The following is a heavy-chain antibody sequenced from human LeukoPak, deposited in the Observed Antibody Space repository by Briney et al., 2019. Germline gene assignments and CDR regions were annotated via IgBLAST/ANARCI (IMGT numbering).Heavy chain of an antibody. V-gene: IGHV3-74*01. CDR2: IKSDGSST. J-gene: IGHJ4*02. CDR1: GFTFSTSW. CDR3: ARDLSPGYSSGWYGVY. Sequence: PGGSLRLSCAASGFTFSTSWMYWVRHAPGKGRVWVSRIKSDGSSTSYADSVKGRFTISRDNAKNSLYLQMNSLRAEDTALYYCARDLSPGYSSGWYGVYWGQGTLVTVSS. D-gene: IGHD6-19*01.